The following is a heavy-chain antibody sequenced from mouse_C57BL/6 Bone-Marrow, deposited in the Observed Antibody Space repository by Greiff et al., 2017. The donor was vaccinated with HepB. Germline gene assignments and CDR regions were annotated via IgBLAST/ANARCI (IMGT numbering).Heavy chain of an antibody. CDR3: ARSVITTVVAKNYAMDY. CDR1: GYTFTSYG. V-gene: IGHV1-81*01. CDR2: IYPRSGNT. Sequence: LVESGAELARPGASVKLSCKASGYTFTSYGISWVKQRTGQGLEWIGEIYPRSGNTYYNEKFKGKATLTADKSSSTAYMELRSLTSEDAAVYFCARSVITTVVAKNYAMDYWGQGTSVTVSS. D-gene: IGHD1-1*01. J-gene: IGHJ4*01.